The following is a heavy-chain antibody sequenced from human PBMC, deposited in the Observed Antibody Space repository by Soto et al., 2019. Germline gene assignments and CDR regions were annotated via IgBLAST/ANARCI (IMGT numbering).Heavy chain of an antibody. Sequence: SQTLSLTCTVAGGYISSISYYWGWTRQPPGKGLEWIGEINHSGSTNYNPSLKSRVTISVDTSKNQFSLKLSSVTAADTAVYYCARGSRTVAGYYYYYYMDVWGKGTTVTVSS. CDR3: ARGSRTVAGYYYYYYMDV. V-gene: IGHV4-39*07. D-gene: IGHD4-4*01. CDR1: GGYISSISYY. J-gene: IGHJ6*03. CDR2: INHSGST.